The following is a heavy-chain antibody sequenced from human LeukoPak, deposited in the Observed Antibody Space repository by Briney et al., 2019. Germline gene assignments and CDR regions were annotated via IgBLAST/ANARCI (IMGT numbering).Heavy chain of an antibody. CDR2: IYYSGST. Sequence: SETLSLTCTVSGGSISSSSYYWGWIRQPPGKGLEWIGSIYYSGSTYYNPSLKSRVTISVDTSKNQFSLKLSSVTAADTAVYYCARAPPGIAAAGTWDYWGQGTLVTVSS. V-gene: IGHV4-39*07. CDR1: GGSISSSSYY. CDR3: ARAPPGIAAAGTWDY. D-gene: IGHD6-13*01. J-gene: IGHJ4*02.